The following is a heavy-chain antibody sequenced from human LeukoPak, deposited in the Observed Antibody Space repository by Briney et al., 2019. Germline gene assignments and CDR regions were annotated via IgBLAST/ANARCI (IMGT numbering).Heavy chain of an antibody. CDR3: ARALGRYQAGSIDY. CDR2: ISYDGSNK. J-gene: IGHJ4*02. D-gene: IGHD1-14*01. V-gene: IGHV3-30-3*01. Sequence: PGGSLRLSCAAYGFTFSSYAMHWVRQAPGKGLEWVAVISYDGSNKYYADSVKGRFTISRDNTKNTLYLQMNSLRAEDTAEYYCARALGRYQAGSIDYWGQGTLVTVSS. CDR1: GFTFSSYA.